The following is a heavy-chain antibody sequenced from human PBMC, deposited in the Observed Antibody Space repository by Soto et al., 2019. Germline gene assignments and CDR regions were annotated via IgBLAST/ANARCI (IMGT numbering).Heavy chain of an antibody. CDR1: GGSFSGYY. J-gene: IGHJ6*02. CDR2: INHSGST. D-gene: IGHD1-26*01. V-gene: IGHV4-34*01. CDR3: ARVWVVLPYYYYGMDV. Sequence: SETLSLTCAVYGGSFSGYYWSWIRQPPGKGLEWIGEINHSGSTNYNPSLKSRVTISVDTSKNQFSLKLSSVTAADTAVYYCARVWVVLPYYYYGMDVWGQGTTVTVSS.